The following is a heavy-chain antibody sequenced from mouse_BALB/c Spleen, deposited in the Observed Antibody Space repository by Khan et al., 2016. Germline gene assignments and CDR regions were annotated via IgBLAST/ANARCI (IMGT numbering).Heavy chain of an antibody. Sequence: EVELVESGGGLVKPGGSLKLSCAASGFTFSSYAMSWVRQTPEKRLEWVASISSGGSTYYPDSVKGRFTIPRDNARNIPNLPVSSLRSADTSMYYCAIEDYGNCGDYFDYWGQGTPLTVSS. V-gene: IGHV5-6-5*01. J-gene: IGHJ2*01. CDR3: AIEDYGNCGDYFDY. CDR1: GFTFSSYA. D-gene: IGHD2-1*01. CDR2: ISSGGST.